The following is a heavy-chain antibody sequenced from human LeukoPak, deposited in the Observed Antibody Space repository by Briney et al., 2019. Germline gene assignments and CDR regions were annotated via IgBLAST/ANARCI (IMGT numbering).Heavy chain of an antibody. V-gene: IGHV1-2*02. CDR2: INPNSGGT. CDR3: ARDEGHNDY. CDR1: GYTFTGYY. J-gene: IGHJ4*02. Sequence: ASVKVSCKASGYTFTGYYMHWVRQAPGQGLEWMGWINPNSGGTKYAQKFEARITLTRDTSISTAYKELSRLRSDDTAVYYCARDEGHNDYWGQGTLVTVSS.